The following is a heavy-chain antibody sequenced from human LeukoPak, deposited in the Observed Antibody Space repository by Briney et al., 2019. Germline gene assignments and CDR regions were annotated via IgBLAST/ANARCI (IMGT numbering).Heavy chain of an antibody. J-gene: IGHJ4*02. V-gene: IGHV3-23*01. CDR3: AKHDSYGSGSFPDY. CDR2: ISGGGGST. Sequence: PGGSLRLSCAASGFTFSSYAMTWVRQAPGEGLECVSTISGGGGSTYYADSVKGRFTISRDNSKNTLYLQMNSLRAEDTAVYYCAKHDSYGSGSFPDYWAREPWSPSPQ. CDR1: GFTFSSYA. D-gene: IGHD3-10*01.